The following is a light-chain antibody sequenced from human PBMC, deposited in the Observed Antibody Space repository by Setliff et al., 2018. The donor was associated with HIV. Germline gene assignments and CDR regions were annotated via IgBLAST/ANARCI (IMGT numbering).Light chain of an antibody. CDR1: SSDVGGYNY. J-gene: IGLJ1*01. CDR3: CSYVTGSTYV. CDR2: DVT. Sequence: SVLTQPASVSGSPGQSITISCTGTSSDVGGYNYVSWYQHYPGKAPKFMIYDVTTRPSGVSNRFSSSKSGNTASLTISGLQAEDEADYFCCSYVTGSTYVCGTGTKVTVL. V-gene: IGLV2-23*02.